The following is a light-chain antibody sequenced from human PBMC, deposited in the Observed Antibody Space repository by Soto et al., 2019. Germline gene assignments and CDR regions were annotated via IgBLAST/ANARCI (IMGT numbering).Light chain of an antibody. V-gene: IGLV2-8*01. CDR2: EVF. J-gene: IGLJ1*01. CDR3: KSYAGSNTYV. Sequence: QSTLTQPPSACVSPGQAVTISCTGTKSDIGVYDFVSWYQHLPGKAPRLIIYEVFQRPSGVPDRFSGSKSGNTASLTVSGLQAADEADHFCKSYAGSNTYVFGSGTKVTAL. CDR1: KSDIGVYDF.